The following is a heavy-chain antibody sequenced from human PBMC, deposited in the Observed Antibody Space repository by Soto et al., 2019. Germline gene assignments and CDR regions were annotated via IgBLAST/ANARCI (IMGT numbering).Heavy chain of an antibody. CDR3: AKGRRVVVPAALGGMDV. CDR1: GFTFSSYG. CDR2: ISYDGSNK. D-gene: IGHD2-2*01. J-gene: IGHJ6*02. Sequence: PGGSLRLSCAASGFTFSSYGMHWVRQAPGKGLEWVAVISYDGSNKYYADSVKGRFTISRDNSKNTLYLQMNSLRAEDTAVYYCAKGRRVVVPAALGGMDVWGQGTTVTVSS. V-gene: IGHV3-30*18.